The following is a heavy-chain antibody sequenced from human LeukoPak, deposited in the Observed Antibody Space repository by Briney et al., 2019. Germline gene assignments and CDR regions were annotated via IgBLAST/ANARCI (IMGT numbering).Heavy chain of an antibody. CDR1: GGSISSYY. V-gene: IGHV4-34*01. J-gene: IGHJ4*02. D-gene: IGHD3-3*01. CDR3: ARAHYDFWSGYTSGTYYFDY. Sequence: SETLSLTCTVSGGSISSYYWSWIRQPPGKGLEWIGEINHSGSTNYNPSLKSRVTISVDTSKNQFSLKLSSVTAADTAVYHCARAHYDFWSGYTSGTYYFDYWGQGTLVTVSS. CDR2: INHSGST.